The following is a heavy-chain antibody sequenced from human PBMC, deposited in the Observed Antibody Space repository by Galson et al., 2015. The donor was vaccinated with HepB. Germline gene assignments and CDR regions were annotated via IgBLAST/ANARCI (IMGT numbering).Heavy chain of an antibody. CDR2: ISGSGGST. D-gene: IGHD3-22*01. V-gene: IGHV3-23*01. CDR1: GFTFSSYA. Sequence: SLRLSCAASGFTFSSYAMSWVRQAPGKGLEWVSAISGSGGSTYYADSVKGRFTISRDNSKNTLYLQMNSLRAEDTAVYYCAKDLGYYDSSGYPYYYYMDVWGKGTTVTVSS. CDR3: AKDLGYYDSSGYPYYYYMDV. J-gene: IGHJ6*03.